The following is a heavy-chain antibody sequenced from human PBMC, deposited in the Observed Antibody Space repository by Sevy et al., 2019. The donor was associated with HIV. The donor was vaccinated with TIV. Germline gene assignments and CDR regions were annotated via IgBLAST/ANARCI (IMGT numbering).Heavy chain of an antibody. CDR1: AYSISSDYY. J-gene: IGHJ4*02. CDR3: ARAIGTQVAGLYYFDY. D-gene: IGHD6-19*01. CDR2: IYHSGYF. Sequence: LPETLSLTCAVSAYSISSDYYWGWIRQPPGKGLEWIGSIYHSGYFYYNPSFKSRVTISVNTSKNQFSLKLSSVTAADTAVYYCARAIGTQVAGLYYFDYWGQGTLVTVSS. V-gene: IGHV4-38-2*01.